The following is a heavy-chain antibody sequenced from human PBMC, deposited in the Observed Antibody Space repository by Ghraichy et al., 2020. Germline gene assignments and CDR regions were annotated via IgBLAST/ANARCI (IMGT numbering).Heavy chain of an antibody. CDR2: VRSWTDGGTT. Sequence: GGSLRLSCAASGLTFSKAWMSWVRQAPGKGLEWVGHVRSWTDGGTTAYATAVKGRFTISRDDSHNMLFLQMNSLKIEDTAVYYCTTDEWEWGQGTLVTVSS. CDR3: TTDEWE. D-gene: IGHD1-26*01. V-gene: IGHV3-15*01. CDR1: GLTFSKAW. J-gene: IGHJ1*01.